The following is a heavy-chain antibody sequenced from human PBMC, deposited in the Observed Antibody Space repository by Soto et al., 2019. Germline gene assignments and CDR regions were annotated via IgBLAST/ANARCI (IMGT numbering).Heavy chain of an antibody. V-gene: IGHV1-69*01. Sequence: QVQLVQSGAEVKKPGSSVKVSCKAPGGTFSSYAISWVRQAPGQGLEWMGGIIPIFGTANYAQKFQGRVTITADESTSTGYMELSSLRSEDTAVYYCARSQGGSSSLDIYYYSYYGMDVWGQGTTVNVSS. CDR2: IIPIFGTA. CDR3: ARSQGGSSSLDIYYYSYYGMDV. D-gene: IGHD2-15*01. J-gene: IGHJ6*02. CDR1: GGTFSSYA.